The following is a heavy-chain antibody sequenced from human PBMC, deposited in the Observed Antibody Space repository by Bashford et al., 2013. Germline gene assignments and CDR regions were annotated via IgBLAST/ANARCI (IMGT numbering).Heavy chain of an antibody. J-gene: IGHJ4*02. Sequence: SVKVSCKASGGSFNSYAISWVRQAPGQGLEWMGGIIPIFGTANYAQKFQGRVTITADESTSTAYMELSSLRSEDTAVYYCASCSGGSCSLDYWGQGTLVTVSS. CDR2: IIPIFGTA. D-gene: IGHD2-15*01. V-gene: IGHV1-69*13. CDR1: GGSFNSYA. CDR3: ASCSGGSCSLDY.